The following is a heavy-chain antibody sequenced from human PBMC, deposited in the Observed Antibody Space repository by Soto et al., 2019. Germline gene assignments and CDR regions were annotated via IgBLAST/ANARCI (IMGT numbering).Heavy chain of an antibody. CDR1: GDTFTGYY. CDR3: ARWGLGQWLGHDAFDI. V-gene: IGHV1-2*04. CDR2: INPNSGGT. D-gene: IGHD6-19*01. Sequence: ASVKVCCKASGDTFTGYYMHWVRQAPGQGLEWMGWINPNSGGTNYAQKFQGWVTMTRDTSISTAYMELSRLRSDDTAVYYCARWGLGQWLGHDAFDIWGQGTMVTVSS. J-gene: IGHJ3*02.